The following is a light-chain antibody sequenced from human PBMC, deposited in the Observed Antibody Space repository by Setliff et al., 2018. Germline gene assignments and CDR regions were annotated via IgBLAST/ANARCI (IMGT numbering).Light chain of an antibody. J-gene: IGKJ4*01. CDR3: QQRSKWPLT. V-gene: IGKV3-11*01. Sequence: EIVLTQSPATLSLSPGERATLSCRASESISTYLTWFQQKPGQAPRLLIYDGSNRATGIPSRFGGSGSGTDFTLTISSLEPEDFAVYYCQQRSKWPLTFGGGTKVDIK. CDR1: ESISTY. CDR2: DGS.